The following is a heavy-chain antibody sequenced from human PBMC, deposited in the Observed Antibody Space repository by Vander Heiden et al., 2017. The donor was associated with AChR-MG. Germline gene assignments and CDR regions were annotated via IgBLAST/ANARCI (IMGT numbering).Heavy chain of an antibody. CDR3: ARDPKGDYYDSSGSY. CDR1: GYTFTGYY. Sequence: QVQLVQSGAEVKKPGASVKVSCKASGYTFTGYYMHWVRQAPGQGLEWMGWINPNSGGTNYAQKFQGRVTMTRDTSISTAYMELSRLRSDDTAVYYCARDPKGDYYDSSGSYWGQGTLVTVSS. D-gene: IGHD3-22*01. J-gene: IGHJ4*02. V-gene: IGHV1-2*02. CDR2: INPNSGGT.